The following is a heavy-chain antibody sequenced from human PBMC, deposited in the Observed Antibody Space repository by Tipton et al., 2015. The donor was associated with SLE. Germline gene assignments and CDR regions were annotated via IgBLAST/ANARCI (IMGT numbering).Heavy chain of an antibody. J-gene: IGHJ5*02. D-gene: IGHD6-19*01. CDR2: INHSVST. CDR3: ARGWLQAGIAVA. V-gene: IGHV4-34*01. CDR1: GGSFSGYY. Sequence: TLSLTCAVYGGSFSGYYWSWIRQPPGKGLEWIGEINHSVSTNYNPSLKSRVTISVDTSKNQFSLKLSSVTAADAAVYYCARGWLQAGIAVAWSQGTLVTVSS.